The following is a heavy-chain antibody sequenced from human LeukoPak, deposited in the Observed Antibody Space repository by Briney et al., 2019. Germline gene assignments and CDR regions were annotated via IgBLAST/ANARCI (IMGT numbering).Heavy chain of an antibody. CDR3: ARKGYSSSSFDY. CDR1: GGTFSSYA. V-gene: IGHV1-69*05. D-gene: IGHD6-6*01. Sequence: GASVKVSCKAYGGTFSSYAISWVRQAPGQGLEWMGGIIPIFGTANYAQKFQGRVTITTDESTSTAYMELSSLRSEDTAVYYCARKGYSSSSFDYWGQGTLVTVSS. J-gene: IGHJ4*02. CDR2: IIPIFGTA.